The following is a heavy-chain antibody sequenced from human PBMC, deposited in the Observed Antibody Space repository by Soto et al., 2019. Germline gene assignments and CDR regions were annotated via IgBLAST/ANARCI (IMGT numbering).Heavy chain of an antibody. CDR1: GGSISSGNYY. J-gene: IGHJ6*02. CDR2: IYYSGST. V-gene: IGHV4-30-4*01. Sequence: SETLSLTCTVSGGSISSGNYYWSWIRQPPGKGLEWIGYIYYSGSTYYNSSLESRVTISVDTSKNQFSLKLSSVAAADTAVYYCARGGLGYCSGGSCYSAELSRYYYGMDVWGQGTTVTVSS. D-gene: IGHD2-15*01. CDR3: ARGGLGYCSGGSCYSAELSRYYYGMDV.